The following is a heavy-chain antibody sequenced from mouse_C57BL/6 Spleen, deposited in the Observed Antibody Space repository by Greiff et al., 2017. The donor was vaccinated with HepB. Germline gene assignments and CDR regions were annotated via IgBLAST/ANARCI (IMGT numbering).Heavy chain of an antibody. V-gene: IGHV1-80*01. Sequence: QVQLQQSGAELVKPGASVKISCKASGYAFSSYWMNWVKQRPGKGLEWIGQIYPGDGDTNYNGKFKGKATLTADKSSSTAYMQLSSLTSEDSAVYFCARGRTPNYFDYWGQGTTLTVSS. J-gene: IGHJ2*01. CDR3: ARGRTPNYFDY. CDR1: GYAFSSYW. CDR2: IYPGDGDT.